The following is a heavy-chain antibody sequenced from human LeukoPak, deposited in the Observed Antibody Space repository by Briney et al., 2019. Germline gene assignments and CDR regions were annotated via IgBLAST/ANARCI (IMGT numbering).Heavy chain of an antibody. J-gene: IGHJ4*02. D-gene: IGHD6-13*01. Sequence: SETLSLTCIVSGGSISSGGYYWSWIRQPPGKGLEWIGYIYYSGSTNYNPSLKSRVTISVDTSKNQFSLKLSSVTAADTAVYYCARMSYSSSWYVDFDYWGQGTLVTVSS. CDR3: ARMSYSSSWYVDFDY. CDR1: GGSISSGGYY. V-gene: IGHV4-61*08. CDR2: IYYSGST.